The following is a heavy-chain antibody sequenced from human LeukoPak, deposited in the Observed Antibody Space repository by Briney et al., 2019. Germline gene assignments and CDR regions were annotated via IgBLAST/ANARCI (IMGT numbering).Heavy chain of an antibody. CDR1: GGSISNYY. CDR3: ARQGDSSGYWFDP. V-gene: IGHV4-59*08. D-gene: IGHD6-25*01. CDR2: IYNTGST. Sequence: SETLSLTCTVSGGSISNYYWSWIRQSPGKGLEWIGYIYNTGSTSYNPSLKSRVTISVDTSKNRFPLKLSSVTAADTAVYYCARQGDSSGYWFDPWGQGTLVIVSS. J-gene: IGHJ5*02.